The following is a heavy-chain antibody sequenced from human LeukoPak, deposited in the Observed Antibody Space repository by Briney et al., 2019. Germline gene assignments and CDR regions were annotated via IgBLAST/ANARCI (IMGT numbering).Heavy chain of an antibody. D-gene: IGHD2-2*01. CDR3: AKYCSSTSCRYYYYMDV. CDR1: GFTFSSYW. Sequence: GGSLRLSCAASGFTFSSYWMSWVRQAPGKGLEWVANIKQDGSEKYYVDSVKGRFTISRDNAKNSLYLQMNSLRAEDTAVYYCAKYCSSTSCRYYYYMDVWGKGTTVTVSS. V-gene: IGHV3-7*01. J-gene: IGHJ6*03. CDR2: IKQDGSEK.